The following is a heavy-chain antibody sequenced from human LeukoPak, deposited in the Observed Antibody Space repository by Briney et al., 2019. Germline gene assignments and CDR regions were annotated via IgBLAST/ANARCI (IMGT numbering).Heavy chain of an antibody. Sequence: GSLRLSCTASGFIFNKYWMTWVRQAPGKGLEWVANIKQDGNEKYYVDSVKGRFTISRDNAKDSLYLQMNSLRAEDTAVYYCARTVSHPQYYFGTGKFHTANWGQGTLVTVSS. D-gene: IGHD3-10*01. CDR1: GFIFNKYW. V-gene: IGHV3-7*01. J-gene: IGHJ4*02. CDR3: ARTVSHPQYYFGTGKFHTAN. CDR2: IKQDGNEK.